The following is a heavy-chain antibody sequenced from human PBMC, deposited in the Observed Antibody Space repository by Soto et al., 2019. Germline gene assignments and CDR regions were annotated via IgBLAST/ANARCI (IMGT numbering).Heavy chain of an antibody. CDR2: INTGGDT. CDR3: ARQASDAMDV. CDR1: GFTFSIYD. V-gene: IGHV3-13*01. Sequence: SLRLSCPASGFTFSIYDMHWVRQTTGKGLEWVSSINTGGDTYSPGSVKGRFTVSRENVNNSLYLQMNSLRAEDSAVYYCARQASDAMDVWGQGTTVTVSS. J-gene: IGHJ6*02.